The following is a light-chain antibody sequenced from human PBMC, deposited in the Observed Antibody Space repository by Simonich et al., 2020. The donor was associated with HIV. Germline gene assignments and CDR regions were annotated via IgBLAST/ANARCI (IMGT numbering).Light chain of an antibody. CDR1: SSNIGSNY. Sequence: QSVLTQPPSASGTPGQRVPISCSGSSSNIGSNYVYWYQQLPETAPKLLIYRNNQRPSGVPDRFSGSKSGTSASLAITGLQTEDEADYYCQSYDNSLSGHVVFGGGTKLTVL. CDR2: RNN. V-gene: IGLV1-47*01. J-gene: IGLJ2*01. CDR3: QSYDNSLSGHVV.